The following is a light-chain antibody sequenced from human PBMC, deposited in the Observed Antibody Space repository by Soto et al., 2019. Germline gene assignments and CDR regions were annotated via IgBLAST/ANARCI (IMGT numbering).Light chain of an antibody. CDR3: QQYDRWQVT. J-gene: IGKJ4*01. Sequence: EVVMTQSPATLSVSPGERVTFSCRASQSVTTNLAWYQHKPGQSPRLLISDASTGASGIPPRFSGSGSGTEFTLTIDRLQSADFAVYYCQQYDRWQVTFGGGTKV. CDR1: QSVTTN. V-gene: IGKV3-15*01. CDR2: DAS.